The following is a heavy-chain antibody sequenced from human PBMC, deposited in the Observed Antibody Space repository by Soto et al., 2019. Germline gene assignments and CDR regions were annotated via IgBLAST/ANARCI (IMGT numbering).Heavy chain of an antibody. CDR2: ISYDGNNK. CDR1: GFTFTTYG. V-gene: IGHV3-30*18. D-gene: IGHD2-2*01. Sequence: PGGSLRLSCAASGFTFTTYGMHWVRQAPGKGLEWVAVISYDGNNKYYGDSVKGRFTISRDNPKNTLFLQMNSLRAEDTAVYYCAKAQGFCSSTTCRGAYYYYGMDVWGQGTTVTVSS. J-gene: IGHJ6*02. CDR3: AKAQGFCSSTTCRGAYYYYGMDV.